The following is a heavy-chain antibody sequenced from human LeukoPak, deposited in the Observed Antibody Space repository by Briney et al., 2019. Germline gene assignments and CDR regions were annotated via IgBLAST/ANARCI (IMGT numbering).Heavy chain of an antibody. J-gene: IGHJ4*02. D-gene: IGHD5-18*01. CDR2: IWYDGSNK. CDR3: AKDPNSPGYNYGYLHY. CDR1: GFTFSNYG. V-gene: IGHV3-33*06. Sequence: PGRSLRLSCAASGFTFSNYGMHWVRQAPGKGLEWVAIIWYDGSNKYYADSVQGRFTVSRDNSKNTLYLQMNSLRADDTAVYYCAKDPNSPGYNYGYLHYWGQGTLVTVSS.